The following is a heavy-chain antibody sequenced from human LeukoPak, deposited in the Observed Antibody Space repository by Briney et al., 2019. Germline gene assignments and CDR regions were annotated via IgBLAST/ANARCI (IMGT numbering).Heavy chain of an antibody. CDR3: ARGRFWSGYYPQNYYYYYMGV. Sequence: SETLSLTCAVYGGSFSGYYWSWIRQPPGKGLEWIGEINHSGSTNYNPSLKSRVTISVDTSKNQFSLKLSSVTAADTAVYYCARGRFWSGYYPQNYYYYYMGVWGKGTTVTVSS. V-gene: IGHV4-34*01. CDR1: GGSFSGYY. CDR2: INHSGST. J-gene: IGHJ6*03. D-gene: IGHD3-3*01.